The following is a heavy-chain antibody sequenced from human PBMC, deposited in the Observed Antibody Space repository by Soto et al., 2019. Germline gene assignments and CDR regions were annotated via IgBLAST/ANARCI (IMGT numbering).Heavy chain of an antibody. CDR1: GFTFSSYA. V-gene: IGHV3-23*01. D-gene: IGHD6-13*01. CDR3: AKGGVRIAAAGIDY. J-gene: IGHJ4*02. CDR2: ISGSGGST. Sequence: GGSLRLSCAASGFTFSSYAMSWVRQAPGKGLEWVSAISGSGGSTYYADSVKGRFTISRDNSKNTLYPQMNSLRAEDTAVYYCAKGGVRIAAAGIDYWGQGTLVTVSS.